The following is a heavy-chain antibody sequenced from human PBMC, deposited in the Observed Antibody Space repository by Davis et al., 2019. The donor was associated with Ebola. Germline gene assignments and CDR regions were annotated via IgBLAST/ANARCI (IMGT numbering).Heavy chain of an antibody. J-gene: IGHJ3*02. CDR2: INPSGGST. CDR3: ARRRDYDAFDI. V-gene: IGHV1-46*01. Sequence: AASVKVSCKASGGTFTGYYIHWVRQAPGQGLEWMGIINPSGGSTSNAQKFQGRVTMTTDTSTSTAYMELRSLRSDDTAVYYCARRRDYDAFDIWGQGTMVTVSS. D-gene: IGHD2-21*01. CDR1: GGTFTGYY.